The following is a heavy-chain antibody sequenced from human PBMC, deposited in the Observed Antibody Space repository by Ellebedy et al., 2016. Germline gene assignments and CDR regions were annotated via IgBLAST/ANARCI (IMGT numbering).Heavy chain of an antibody. Sequence: SETLSLTXAVYGGSFSGYYWSWIRQPPGKGLEWIGYIYYSGSTYYNPSLKSRVTISVDTSKNQFSLKLSSVTAADTAVYYCARVSSALYRILDYWGQGTLVTVSS. CDR2: IYYSGST. J-gene: IGHJ4*02. V-gene: IGHV4-30-4*08. CDR1: GGSFSGYY. CDR3: ARVSSALYRILDY. D-gene: IGHD2-2*01.